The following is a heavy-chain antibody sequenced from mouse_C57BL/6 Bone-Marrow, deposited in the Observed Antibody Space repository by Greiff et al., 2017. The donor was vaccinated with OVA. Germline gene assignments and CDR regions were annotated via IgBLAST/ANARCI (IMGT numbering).Heavy chain of an antibody. V-gene: IGHV5-12*01. CDR2: ISNGGGST. D-gene: IGHD1-1*01. CDR1: GFTFSDYY. Sequence: EVQLQESGGGLVQPGGSLKLSCAASGFTFSDYYMYWVRQTPEKRLEWVAYISNGGGSTYYPDTVKGRFTISRDNAKNTLYLQMSRLKSEDTAMYYCARKVDYYGSSYDAMDYWGQGTSVTVSS. J-gene: IGHJ4*01. CDR3: ARKVDYYGSSYDAMDY.